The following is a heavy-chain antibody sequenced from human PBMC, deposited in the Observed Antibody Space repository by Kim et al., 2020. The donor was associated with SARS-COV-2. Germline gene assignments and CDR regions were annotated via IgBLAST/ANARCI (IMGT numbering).Heavy chain of an antibody. D-gene: IGHD3-10*01. V-gene: IGHV4-30-2*01. CDR3: ARGYGSGSPYGMDV. J-gene: IGHJ6*02. Sequence: DPPLTSRITISVDRSKNQFSRKLSSVTAADTAVYYCARGYGSGSPYGMDVWGQGTTVTVSS.